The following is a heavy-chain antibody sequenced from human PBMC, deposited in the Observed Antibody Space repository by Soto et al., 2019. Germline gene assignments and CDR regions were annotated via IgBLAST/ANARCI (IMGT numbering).Heavy chain of an antibody. CDR2: IHPSGDT. D-gene: IGHD2-8*01. Sequence: VASVKVSCKASGYKFTTYFIHWVRQAPGQGLEWMGMIHPSGDTGYGQKFRGRVTMTIDTSTTTAYMELRNLTSEDTAIYFSVRGYCTTTPCSGDFQHCGQGTLGTVSS. V-gene: IGHV1-46*01. CDR3: VRGYCTTTPCSGDFQH. CDR1: GYKFTTYF. J-gene: IGHJ1*01.